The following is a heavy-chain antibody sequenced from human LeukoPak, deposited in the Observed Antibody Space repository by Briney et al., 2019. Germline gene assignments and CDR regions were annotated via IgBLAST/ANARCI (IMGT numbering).Heavy chain of an antibody. Sequence: GGSLRLSCAASGFTFSSYDLHWVRQAPGKGLEWVADISYDGSNKYYADSVKGGFTISRHNSKNTLYLQMNSLRAEDTAVYYRARDGGGGYNFGGFDYWGQGTLVTVSS. D-gene: IGHD5-24*01. CDR3: ARDGGGGYNFGGFDY. V-gene: IGHV3-30*04. CDR2: ISYDGSNK. J-gene: IGHJ4*02. CDR1: GFTFSSYD.